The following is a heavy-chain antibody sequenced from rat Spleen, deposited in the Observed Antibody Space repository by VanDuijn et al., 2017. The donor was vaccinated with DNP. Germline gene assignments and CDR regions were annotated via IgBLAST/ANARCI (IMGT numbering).Heavy chain of an antibody. Sequence: QVQLKESGPGLVQPSQTLSLTCTVSGFSLTIYTVTWVRQPPGKGLEWIAAISSGGSTYYNSALKSRLSISRDTSKSQIFLKMNSLQTEDTAMYFCARGIIVAPLFAYWGQGTLVTVSS. V-gene: IGHV2-6*01. CDR2: ISSGGST. CDR1: GFSLTIYT. J-gene: IGHJ3*01. CDR3: ARGIIVAPLFAY. D-gene: IGHD1-6*01.